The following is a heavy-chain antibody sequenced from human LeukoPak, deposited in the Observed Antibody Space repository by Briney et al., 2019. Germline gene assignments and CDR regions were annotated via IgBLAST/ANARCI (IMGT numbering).Heavy chain of an antibody. J-gene: IGHJ4*02. Sequence: SETLSLTCTVSGGSISSYLWSWIRQPPGKGLEWIGYIYYSGSTNYNPSLKSRVTMSVDTSKNQFSLKLSSVTAADTAVYYCARIYRAVAGTIDYWGQGTLVTVSS. CDR2: IYYSGST. CDR3: ARIYRAVAGTIDY. V-gene: IGHV4-59*08. CDR1: GGSISSYL. D-gene: IGHD6-19*01.